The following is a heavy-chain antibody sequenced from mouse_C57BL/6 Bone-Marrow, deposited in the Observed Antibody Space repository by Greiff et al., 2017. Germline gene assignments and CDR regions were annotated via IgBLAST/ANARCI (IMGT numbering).Heavy chain of an antibody. V-gene: IGHV1-81*01. J-gene: IGHJ4*01. D-gene: IGHD2-4*01. CDR3: ARGLRPGMDY. CDR2: IYPRSGNT. Sequence: VQLKQSGAELARPGASVKLSCKASGYTFTSYGISWVKQRTGQGLEWIGEIYPRSGNTYYTEKFKGKATLTADKSSSTAYMELRSLTSEDSAVYFYARGLRPGMDYWGQGTSVTVSS. CDR1: GYTFTSYG.